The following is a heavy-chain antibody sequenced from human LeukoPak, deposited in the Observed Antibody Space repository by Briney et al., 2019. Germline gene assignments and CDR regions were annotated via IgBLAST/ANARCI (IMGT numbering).Heavy chain of an antibody. CDR3: ARMVELRWFGELSDYYFDH. CDR1: GGSISSYY. J-gene: IGHJ4*02. CDR2: IYYSGST. D-gene: IGHD3-10*01. V-gene: IGHV4-59*01. Sequence: SETLSLTCAVYGGSISSYYWSWIRQPPGKGLEWIGYIYYSGSTNYNPSLKSRVTISVDTSKNQFSLKLSSVTAADTAVYYCARMVELRWFGELSDYYFDHWGQGTLVTVSS.